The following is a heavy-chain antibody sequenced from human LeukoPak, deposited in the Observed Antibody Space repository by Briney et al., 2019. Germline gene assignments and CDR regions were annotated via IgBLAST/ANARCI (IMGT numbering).Heavy chain of an antibody. CDR2: ISAYNGNT. V-gene: IGHV1-18*01. CDR1: GYTFTSYG. Sequence: GASVKVSCKASGYTFTSYGISWVRQAPGQGLEWMGWISAYNGNTNYAQKLQGRVTMTTDTSTSTAYMELRSLRSDDTAVYYCARGRGDIVVVPAAPHKAAGQYFDYWGQGTLVTVSS. D-gene: IGHD2-2*01. CDR3: ARGRGDIVVVPAAPHKAAGQYFDY. J-gene: IGHJ4*02.